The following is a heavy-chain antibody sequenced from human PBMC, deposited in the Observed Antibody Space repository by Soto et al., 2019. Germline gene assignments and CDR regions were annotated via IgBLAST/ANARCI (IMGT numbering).Heavy chain of an antibody. CDR1: GFTFSSYS. CDR2: ISSSSTI. D-gene: IGHD6-6*01. J-gene: IGHJ4*02. Sequence: EVQLVESGGGLVQPGGSLRLSCAASGFTFSSYSMNWVRQAPGKGLEWVSYISSSSTIYYADSVKGRFTISRDNAKNSLYLQMNSLRDEDTAVYYCARGTGQWQLDFDYWGQGTLVTVSS. V-gene: IGHV3-48*02. CDR3: ARGTGQWQLDFDY.